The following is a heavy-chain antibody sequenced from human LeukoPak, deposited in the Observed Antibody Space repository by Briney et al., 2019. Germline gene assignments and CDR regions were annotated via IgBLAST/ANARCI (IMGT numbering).Heavy chain of an antibody. V-gene: IGHV4-59*01. Sequence: SETLSLTCTVSGGSISSYYWSWIRQPPGKGLEWIGYIYYSGSTNYNPSLKSRVTISVDASKNQLSLKLSSVTAADTAVYYCARGLPVFGVVTGYYSYYYYMDVWGKGTTVTVSS. CDR1: GGSISSYY. J-gene: IGHJ6*03. CDR2: IYYSGST. D-gene: IGHD3-3*01. CDR3: ARGLPVFGVVTGYYSYYYYMDV.